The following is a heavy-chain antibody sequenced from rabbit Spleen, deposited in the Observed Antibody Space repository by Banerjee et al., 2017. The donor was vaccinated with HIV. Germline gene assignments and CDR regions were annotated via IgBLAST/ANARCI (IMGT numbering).Heavy chain of an antibody. J-gene: IGHJ4*01. Sequence: QEQLVESGGGLVQPEGSLTLTCTASGFSFSSSYYMCWVRQAPGKGLEWIGCIDTDSSGDTYYANWAKGRFTISKTSSTTVTLQMTSLTAADTATYFCARSVGSGAADGLLLWGQGTLVTVS. V-gene: IGHV1S45*01. D-gene: IGHD1-1*01. CDR2: IDTDSSGDT. CDR3: ARSVGSGAADGLLL. CDR1: GFSFSSSYY.